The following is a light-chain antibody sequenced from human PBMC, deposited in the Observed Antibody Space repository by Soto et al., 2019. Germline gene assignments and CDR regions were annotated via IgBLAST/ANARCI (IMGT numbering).Light chain of an antibody. V-gene: IGKV3-15*01. J-gene: IGKJ3*01. Sequence: ETVLTQSPATFSVSPGERATLSCRASQSIGSNLAWYQQRPGQPPRLLIYGASPRATGVPARFSGSGSGTEFTLTINSLQSEDFALYYCQQYNKWPLFTFGPGTKVDIK. CDR2: GAS. CDR1: QSIGSN. CDR3: QQYNKWPLFT.